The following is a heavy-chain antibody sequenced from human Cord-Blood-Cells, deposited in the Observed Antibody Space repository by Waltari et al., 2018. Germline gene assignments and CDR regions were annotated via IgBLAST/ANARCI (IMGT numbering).Heavy chain of an antibody. CDR2: IYYSGST. CDR3: ARADCSGGSCTREDAFDI. CDR1: GGSISRSSYY. Sequence: QLQLQESGPGLVKPSETLSLTCTVSGGSISRSSYYWGWIRQPPGKGLEWIGSIYYSGSTYYNPSLKSRVTISVDTSKNQFSLKLSSVTAADTAVYYCARADCSGGSCTREDAFDIWGQGTMVTVSS. D-gene: IGHD2-15*01. J-gene: IGHJ3*02. V-gene: IGHV4-39*01.